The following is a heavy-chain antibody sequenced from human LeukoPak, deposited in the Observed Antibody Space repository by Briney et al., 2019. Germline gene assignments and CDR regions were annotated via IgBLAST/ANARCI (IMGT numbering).Heavy chain of an antibody. D-gene: IGHD2-15*01. CDR2: IISSSSYI. CDR3: ARDPQYCSGGSCYSFDY. CDR1: GFTFSTYS. J-gene: IGHJ4*02. V-gene: IGHV3-21*01. Sequence: GGSLRLSCAASGFTFSTYSMNWVRQAPGKGLEWVSSIISSSSYIYYADSVKGRFAISRDNAKNSLYLQMNSLRAEDTAVYYCARDPQYCSGGSCYSFDYWGQGTLVTVSS.